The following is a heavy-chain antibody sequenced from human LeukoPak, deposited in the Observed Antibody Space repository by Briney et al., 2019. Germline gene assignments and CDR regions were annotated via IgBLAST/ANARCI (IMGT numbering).Heavy chain of an antibody. V-gene: IGHV4-39*07. CDR1: GGSISSNSYY. CDR2: ISYSGNT. CDR3: ASRYCGGDCYYAY. D-gene: IGHD2-21*02. J-gene: IGHJ4*02. Sequence: ASETLSLTYTVSGGSISSNSYYWAWIRRPPGKGLEWIATISYSGNTYYNPSLQSRLTISVETSKTQFSLRLTSVTAADTAVYYCASRYCGGDCYYAYWGQGTLVTVSS.